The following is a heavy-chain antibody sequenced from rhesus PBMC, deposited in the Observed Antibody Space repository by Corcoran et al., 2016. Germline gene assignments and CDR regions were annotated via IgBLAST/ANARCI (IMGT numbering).Heavy chain of an antibody. CDR1: GFSLSTSAMG. CDR2: IYWDDDK. D-gene: IGHD6-25*01. CDR3: ARGPDNIAATSFDY. Sequence: QVTLKESGPALVKPTQTLTLTCTFSGFSLSTSAMGVGCIRPPPGKALEWLASIYWDDDKYYSTSLKSRLTISKDTSKNQVVLTMTNMDPVDTATYYCARGPDNIAATSFDYWGQGVLVTVSS. V-gene: IGHV2S1*01. J-gene: IGHJ4*01.